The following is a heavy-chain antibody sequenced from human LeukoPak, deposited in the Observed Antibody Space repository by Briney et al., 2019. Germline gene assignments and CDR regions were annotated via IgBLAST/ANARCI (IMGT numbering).Heavy chain of an antibody. D-gene: IGHD7-27*01. CDR1: GGSISGYY. V-gene: IGHV4-59*01. CDR3: ARGGSGVAFDY. CDR2: LYNSGST. J-gene: IGHJ4*02. Sequence: SETLSLTCTVSGGSISGYYWSWIRQPPGKGLKWIGYLYNSGSTNYNPSLKSRVTISVDTSKNQFSLKLSSVTAADTAVYYCARGGSGVAFDYWGQGTLVTVSS.